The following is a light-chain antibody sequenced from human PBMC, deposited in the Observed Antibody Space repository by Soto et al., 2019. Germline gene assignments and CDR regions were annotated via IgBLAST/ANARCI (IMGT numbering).Light chain of an antibody. Sequence: AIRMTQSPSSFSASTGDRVTITCRASQGISSYLAWYQQKPGKAPKLLIYAASTMQSGVPSRFSGSGSRTDFTLTISCLQSEDLATYYSQQYYSYLLTYSPGKRLSIK. J-gene: IGKJ5*01. V-gene: IGKV1-8*01. CDR2: AAS. CDR3: QQYYSYLLT. CDR1: QGISSY.